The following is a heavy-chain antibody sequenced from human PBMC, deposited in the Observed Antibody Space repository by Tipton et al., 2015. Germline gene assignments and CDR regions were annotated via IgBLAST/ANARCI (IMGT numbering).Heavy chain of an antibody. V-gene: IGHV4-59*13. Sequence: LRLSCTVSGGSISNNYWGWIRQPPGKGLEYIGYIFYSGDTNYNPSLKSRVSMSVDTSKNQISLTLTSVTAADTAVYFCARTDALGHFDYWGLGTLVTVSS. J-gene: IGHJ4*02. CDR2: IFYSGDT. D-gene: IGHD2-8*01. CDR3: ARTDALGHFDY. CDR1: GGSISNNY.